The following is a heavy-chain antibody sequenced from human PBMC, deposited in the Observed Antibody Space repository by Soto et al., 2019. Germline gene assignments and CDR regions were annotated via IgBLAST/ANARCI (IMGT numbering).Heavy chain of an antibody. CDR2: ISWDGGST. J-gene: IGHJ6*02. CDR3: AKDMSYYDFWSGPVYYYYGMDV. Sequence: PGGSLRLSCAASGFTFDDYTMHWVRQAPGKGLEWVSLISWDGGSTYYADSVKGRFTISRDNSKNSLYLQMNSLRTEDTALYYCAKDMSYYDFWSGPVYYYYGMDVWGQGTTVTVSS. CDR1: GFTFDDYT. V-gene: IGHV3-43*01. D-gene: IGHD3-3*01.